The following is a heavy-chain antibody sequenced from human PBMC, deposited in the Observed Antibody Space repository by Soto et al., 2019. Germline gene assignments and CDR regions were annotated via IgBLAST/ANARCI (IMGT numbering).Heavy chain of an antibody. Sequence: QVQLQESGPGLVKPSQTLSLTCTVSGGSISSGGYYWSWIRQHPGKGLEWFGYIYYSGSTYYNPSLKSRITISVDTSKNQFSLKLSSVTAADTAVYYCARSGGVGATAFDYWGQGTLVTVSS. J-gene: IGHJ4*02. CDR1: GGSISSGGYY. V-gene: IGHV4-31*03. D-gene: IGHD1-26*01. CDR2: IYYSGST. CDR3: ARSGGVGATAFDY.